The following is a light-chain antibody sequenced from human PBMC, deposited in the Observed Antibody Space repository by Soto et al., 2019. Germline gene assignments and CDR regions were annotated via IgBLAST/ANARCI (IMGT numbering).Light chain of an antibody. CDR2: AAS. CDR1: QGIRND. CDR3: LKDYNYPLT. J-gene: IGKJ4*01. Sequence: IQMTQSPSSLSASVGDRVTITCRASQGIRNDLGWYQQKPGQAPRLLIYAASSLHSGVPSRFSGSGSGTAFTLTISSLQPEDFATYYCLKDYNYPLTFGGGTKVEIK. V-gene: IGKV1-6*01.